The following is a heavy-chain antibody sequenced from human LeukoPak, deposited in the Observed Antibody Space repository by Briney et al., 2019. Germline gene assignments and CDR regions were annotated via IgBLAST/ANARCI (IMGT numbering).Heavy chain of an antibody. CDR2: IRSNSDGGTI. J-gene: IGHJ5*02. V-gene: IGHV3-15*07. CDR3: ATDFYDTT. Sequence: PGGSLRLSCATSGFTFSNAWMNWVRQAPGKGLEWVGRIRSNSDGGTIDYAAPVIGRFALSRDDSKNTLYLQMNRLQTEDTAVYCCATDFYDTTWGQGTLVTVSS. D-gene: IGHD3-22*01. CDR1: GFTFSNAW.